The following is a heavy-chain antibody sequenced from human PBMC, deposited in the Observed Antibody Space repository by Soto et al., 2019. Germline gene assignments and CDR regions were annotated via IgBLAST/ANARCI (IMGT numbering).Heavy chain of an antibody. Sequence: SETLSLTCAVYGGSFSGYYWSWIRQPPGKALEWIGEINHLGSINYNPSLKSRVTMSVDTSKNQFSLTLNSVTAADTATYYCARGGISHWAYFYYMDVWDRGTTVTVSS. CDR3: ARGGISHWAYFYYMDV. CDR2: INHLGSI. CDR1: GGSFSGYY. J-gene: IGHJ6*03. D-gene: IGHD2-21*01. V-gene: IGHV4-34*01.